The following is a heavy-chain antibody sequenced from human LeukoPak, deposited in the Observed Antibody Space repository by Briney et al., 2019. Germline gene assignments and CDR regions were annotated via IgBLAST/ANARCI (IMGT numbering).Heavy chain of an antibody. V-gene: IGHV3-7*01. CDR3: ARVGEAFYMDV. CDR1: GFTFGSHW. CDR2: IKQEGSEK. J-gene: IGHJ6*03. Sequence: GGALRLSCAASGFTFGSHWMSWVPQAPGKGLEGVANIKQEGSEKNYVDSVKDRFTISRDNAKNSVSVQMNSLSAEDTAVFYCARVGEAFYMDVWGKGTTVTVSS. D-gene: IGHD3-10*01.